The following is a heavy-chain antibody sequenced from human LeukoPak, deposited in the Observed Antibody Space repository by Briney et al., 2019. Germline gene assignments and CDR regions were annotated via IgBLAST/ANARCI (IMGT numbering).Heavy chain of an antibody. V-gene: IGHV4-39*01. CDR2: IYYSGST. CDR3: AVETTIDQHY. Sequence: SETLSLTCTVSGGSISSSSYYWGWIRQPPGKGLEWIGSIYYSGSTYYNPSLKSRVTISVDTSKNQFSLKLSSVTAADTAVYYCAVETTIDQHYWGQGTLVTVSS. CDR1: GGSISSSSYY. D-gene: IGHD3-22*01. J-gene: IGHJ4*02.